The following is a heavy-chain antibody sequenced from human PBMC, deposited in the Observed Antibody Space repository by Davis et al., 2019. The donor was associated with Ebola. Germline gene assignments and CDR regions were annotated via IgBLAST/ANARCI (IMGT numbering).Heavy chain of an antibody. V-gene: IGHV1-46*02. CDR1: GGTYHNSA. CDR2: INPSGGST. J-gene: IGHJ4*02. Sequence: ASVKVSCKASGGTYHNSAISWVRQAPGQGLEWMGIINPSGGSTSYAQKFQGRVTMTRDTSTSTVYMELSSLRSEDTAVYYCARGGDSSGWYVLDYWGQGTLVTVSS. CDR3: ARGGDSSGWYVLDY. D-gene: IGHD6-19*01.